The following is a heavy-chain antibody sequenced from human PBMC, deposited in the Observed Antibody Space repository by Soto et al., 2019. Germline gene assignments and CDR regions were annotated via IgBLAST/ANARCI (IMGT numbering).Heavy chain of an antibody. J-gene: IGHJ4*02. CDR2: IIPILGIA. V-gene: IGHV1-69*02. CDR3: ARAGDGDYDPLPIDY. CDR1: GGTFSSYT. D-gene: IGHD4-17*01. Sequence: ASVKVSCKASGGTFSSYTISWVRQAPGQGLEWMGRIIPILGIANYAQKFQGRVTITADKSTSTAYMELSSLRSEDTAVYYCARAGDGDYDPLPIDYWGQGTLVTVSS.